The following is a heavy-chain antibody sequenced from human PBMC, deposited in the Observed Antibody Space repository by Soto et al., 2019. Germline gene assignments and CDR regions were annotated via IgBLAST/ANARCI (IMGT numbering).Heavy chain of an antibody. CDR3: ASHYYDSSGYYSEPFDY. Sequence: RGESLKISCKGSGYSFTSYWISWVRQMPGRGLEWMGRIDPSDSYTNYSPSFQGHVTISADKSISTAYLQWSSLKASDTAMYYCASHYYDSSGYYSEPFDYWGQGTLVTVSS. D-gene: IGHD3-22*01. CDR2: IDPSDSYT. V-gene: IGHV5-10-1*01. CDR1: GYSFTSYW. J-gene: IGHJ4*02.